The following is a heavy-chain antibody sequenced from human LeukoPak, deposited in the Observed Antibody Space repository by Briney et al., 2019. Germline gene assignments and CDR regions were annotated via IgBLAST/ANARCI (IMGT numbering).Heavy chain of an antibody. Sequence: PGGSLRLSCAASGFTFSSYSMNWVRQAPGKGLEWVSYISSSSSTIYYADSVKGRFTISRDNAKNSLYLQMNSLRAEDTAVYYCARSGDIVVVVAATYFDYWGQGTLATVSS. J-gene: IGHJ4*02. V-gene: IGHV3-48*01. CDR2: ISSSSSTI. CDR1: GFTFSSYS. CDR3: ARSGDIVVVVAATYFDY. D-gene: IGHD2-15*01.